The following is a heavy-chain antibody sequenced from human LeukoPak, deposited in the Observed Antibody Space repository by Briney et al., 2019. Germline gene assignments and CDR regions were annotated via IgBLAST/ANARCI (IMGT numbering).Heavy chain of an antibody. CDR2: IYYSGST. D-gene: IGHD3-16*01. CDR3: AKSGGYGIIDY. CDR1: GASISGSGYY. J-gene: IGHJ4*02. V-gene: IGHV4-39*01. Sequence: SETLSLTCAVSGASISGSGYYWGWIRQPPGKGLEWIGNIYYSGSTYYNASLQSRVTISIDTSKNQFSLRLNSVTAADTAMYYCAKSGGYGIIDYWGQGTLVTVSS.